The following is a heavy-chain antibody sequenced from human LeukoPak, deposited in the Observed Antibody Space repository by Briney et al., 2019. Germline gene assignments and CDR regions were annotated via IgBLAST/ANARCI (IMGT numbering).Heavy chain of an antibody. J-gene: IGHJ4*02. CDR1: GFTFSSYA. CDR2: ISGRGDST. CDR3: AKGAGYSSNWNFDY. D-gene: IGHD6-13*01. V-gene: IGHV3-23*01. Sequence: GGSLRLSCAASGFTFSSYAMSWDRQAPGKGLEWVSTISGRGDSTYYADSVKGRFTISRDNSKNTLYLQMNSLRLEDTAGYYCAKGAGYSSNWNFDYWGQGTLVTVSS.